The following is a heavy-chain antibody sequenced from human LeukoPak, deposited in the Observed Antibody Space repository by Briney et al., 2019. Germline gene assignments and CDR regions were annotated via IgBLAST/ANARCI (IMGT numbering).Heavy chain of an antibody. CDR3: TKGVSNKWRGGDS. V-gene: IGHV3-23*01. CDR2: ISDTSNT. Sequence: GGSLRLSCAASGCTFSSFAMSWVRQAPGKGLEWVSIISDTSNTYYAGSVRGRFTISRDNPKSTVYLQMNNLGAEDTAVYYCTKGVSNKWRGGDSWGQGTLVIVSS. D-gene: IGHD4-11*01. CDR1: GCTFSSFA. J-gene: IGHJ4*02.